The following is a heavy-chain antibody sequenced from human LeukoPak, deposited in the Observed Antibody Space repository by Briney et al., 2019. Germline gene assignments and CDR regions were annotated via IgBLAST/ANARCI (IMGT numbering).Heavy chain of an antibody. CDR1: GFTFTVAW. CDR2: IKSKGGGGTA. D-gene: IGHD3-22*01. J-gene: IGHJ4*02. CDR3: ARGGYYDSSGYCDL. V-gene: IGHV3-15*01. Sequence: GGSLRLSCAASGFTFTVAWMTWVRQAPGKGLEWVARIKSKGGGGTADFAAPVQGRFTISRDNSKNTLYLQMNSLRAEDTAVYYCARGGYYDSSGYCDLWGQGTLVTVSS.